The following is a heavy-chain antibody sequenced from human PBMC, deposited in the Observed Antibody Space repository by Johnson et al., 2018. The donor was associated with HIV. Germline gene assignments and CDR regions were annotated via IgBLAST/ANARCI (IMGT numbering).Heavy chain of an antibody. D-gene: IGHD1-26*01. CDR2: IGTAGDT. CDR3: ARDWGGYDAFDV. J-gene: IGHJ3*01. CDR1: GFTFTSYD. V-gene: IGHV3-13*01. Sequence: EVQLVESGGGLAQPGGSLRLSCVASGFTFTSYDMHWVRQATGEGLDWISAIGTAGDTLYPGSVKGRFTISRDNAKNSLYLQMNSLRAEDTAVYYCARDWGGYDAFDVWGQGTMVTVSS.